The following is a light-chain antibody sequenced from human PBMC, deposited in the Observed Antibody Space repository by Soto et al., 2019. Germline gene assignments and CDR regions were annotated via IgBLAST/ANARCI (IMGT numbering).Light chain of an antibody. CDR3: QHYNFWPHS. Sequence: EILLTQSPGALAVSPGEVATLSCRASQSVRDNLAWYQQKPGQAPTLLIYRASIRATGGPARISGSGSGTEFTLTTSGLQSEDVSIYYCQHYNFWPHSFGQGTKVDIK. CDR1: QSVRDN. V-gene: IGKV3-15*01. J-gene: IGKJ2*01. CDR2: RAS.